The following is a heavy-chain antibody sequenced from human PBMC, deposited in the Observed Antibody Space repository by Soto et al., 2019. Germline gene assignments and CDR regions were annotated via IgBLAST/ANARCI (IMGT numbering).Heavy chain of an antibody. CDR1: GGSISSYY. CDR3: ARDVSDSSSWYRVKEARGYFDY. V-gene: IGHV4-59*01. CDR2: IYYSGST. J-gene: IGHJ4*02. D-gene: IGHD6-13*01. Sequence: SETLSLTCTVSGGSISSYYWSWIRQPPGKGLEWIGYIYYSGSTNYNPSLKSRVTISVDTSKNQFSLKLSSVTAADTAVYYCARDVSDSSSWYRVKEARGYFDYWGQGTLVTVSS.